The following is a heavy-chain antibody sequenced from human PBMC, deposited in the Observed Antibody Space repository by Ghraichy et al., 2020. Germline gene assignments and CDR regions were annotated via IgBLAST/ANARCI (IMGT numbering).Heavy chain of an antibody. D-gene: IGHD1-26*01. CDR3: AKGQIIVGATSFDY. J-gene: IGHJ4*02. Sequence: SLRLSCAASGFTFDDYAMHWVRQAPGKGLEWVSGISWNSGSIGYADSVKGRFTISRDNAKNSLYLQMNSLRAEDTALYYCAKGQIIVGATSFDYWGQGTLVTVSS. CDR1: GFTFDDYA. V-gene: IGHV3-9*01. CDR2: ISWNSGSI.